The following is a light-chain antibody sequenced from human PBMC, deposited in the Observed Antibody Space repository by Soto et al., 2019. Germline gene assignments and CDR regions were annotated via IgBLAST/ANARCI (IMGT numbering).Light chain of an antibody. J-gene: IGKJ1*01. CDR2: DAS. V-gene: IGKV1-5*01. CDR1: QSISSW. CDR3: QQYNSYSWT. Sequence: DYQKTQSRSTLSASVGDRVTITCRASQSISSWLAWYQQKPGKAPKLLIYDASSLESGVPSRFSGSGSGTEFTLTISSLQPDDFATYYCQQYNSYSWTFGQGSKV.